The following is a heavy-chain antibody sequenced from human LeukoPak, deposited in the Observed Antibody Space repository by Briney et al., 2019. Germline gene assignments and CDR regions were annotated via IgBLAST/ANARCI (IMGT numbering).Heavy chain of an antibody. J-gene: IGHJ4*02. CDR3: AQGRYFDSYYFHS. Sequence: GGSLRLSCAASGFTFSSYAMSWVRQAPGKGLEWVSAISGSGGSTYYADSVKGRFTISRDNYKNTLYLQMNSLRAEDTAVYYCAQGRYFDSYYFHSWGQGTLVTPSS. CDR2: ISGSGGST. CDR1: GFTFSSYA. D-gene: IGHD3-9*01. V-gene: IGHV3-23*01.